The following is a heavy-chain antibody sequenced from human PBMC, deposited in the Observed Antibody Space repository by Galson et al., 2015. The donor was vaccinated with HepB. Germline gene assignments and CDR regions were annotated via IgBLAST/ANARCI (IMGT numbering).Heavy chain of an antibody. CDR2: INPSGGST. V-gene: IGHV1-46*01. D-gene: IGHD4-17*01. CDR3: AREATVVAGGNAGFDY. J-gene: IGHJ4*02. CDR1: GYTSTSYY. Sequence: SVKVSCKASGYTSTSYYMHWVRQAPGQGLEWMGIINPSGGSTSYAQKFQGRVTMTRDTSTSTVYMELSSLRSEDTAVYYCAREATVVAGGNAGFDYWGQGTLVTVSS.